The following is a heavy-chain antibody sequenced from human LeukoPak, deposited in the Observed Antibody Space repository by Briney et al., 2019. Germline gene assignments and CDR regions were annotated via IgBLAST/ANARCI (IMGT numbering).Heavy chain of an antibody. D-gene: IGHD6-13*01. CDR2: INPNSGGT. J-gene: IGHJ4*02. CDR1: GYTFTGYY. V-gene: IGHV1-2*02. Sequence: GESLKISCKGSGYTFTGYYMHWVRQAPGQGLEWMGWINPNSGGTNSAPKFQGRVTMTRDTSIGTAYMELSSLRSDDTAVYYCARDPSDSSNWHPDYWGQGTLVTVSS. CDR3: ARDPSDSSNWHPDY.